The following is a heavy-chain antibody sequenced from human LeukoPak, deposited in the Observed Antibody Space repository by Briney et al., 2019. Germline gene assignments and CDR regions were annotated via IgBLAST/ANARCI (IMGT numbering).Heavy chain of an antibody. V-gene: IGHV3-48*02. CDR1: GFTFSSYS. Sequence: GGSLRLSCAASGFTFSSYSMNWVRQAPGKGLEWVSYISSSSSTIYYADSVKGRFTISRDNAKTSLYLQMNSLRDEDTAVYYCARGYFDWSSTRVFGYWGQGTLVTVSS. CDR3: ARGYFDWSSTRVFGY. D-gene: IGHD3-9*01. CDR2: ISSSSSTI. J-gene: IGHJ4*02.